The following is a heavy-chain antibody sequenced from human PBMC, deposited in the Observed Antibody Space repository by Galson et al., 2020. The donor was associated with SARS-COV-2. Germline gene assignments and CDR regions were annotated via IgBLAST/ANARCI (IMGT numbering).Heavy chain of an antibody. Sequence: SETLSLTCTVSGDSVSPNYWSWIRQPPGKGLEWIGYIYHSGSTNYNPSLKSRVTISVDTSKNQFSLKLSSVTAADTAVYYCARDYDSSGYYFAYWGQGTLVTVSS. CDR3: ARDYDSSGYYFAY. CDR1: GDSVSPNY. D-gene: IGHD3-22*01. J-gene: IGHJ4*02. V-gene: IGHV4-59*02. CDR2: IYHSGST.